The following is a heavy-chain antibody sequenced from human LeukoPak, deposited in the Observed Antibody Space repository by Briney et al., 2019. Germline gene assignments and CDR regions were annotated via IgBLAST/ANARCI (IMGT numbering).Heavy chain of an antibody. J-gene: IGHJ4*02. CDR1: GFTFSSSS. V-gene: IGHV3-48*02. CDR2: ISISSTTI. Sequence: GGSLRLSCVASGFTFSSSSMNWVRQAPGKGLEWVSYISISSTTIYYADSVKGRFTISRDNAKNSLYLQMNSLRDEDTAVYYCASGLRYSRSWYNFDYWGQGTLVTVSS. CDR3: ASGLRYSRSWYNFDY. D-gene: IGHD6-13*01.